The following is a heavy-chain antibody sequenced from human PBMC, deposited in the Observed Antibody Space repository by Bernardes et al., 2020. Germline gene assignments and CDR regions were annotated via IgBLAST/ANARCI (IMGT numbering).Heavy chain of an antibody. J-gene: IGHJ4*02. Sequence: ASVKVSCKASGYTFTDYYIHWVRQAPGQGLEWMGRINPNSGGTNYAQRFQGRVTMTRDTSISTAYMELSRLRSDDTAVYSCARGDTGIAEAELDHWGQGTLVAVSS. V-gene: IGHV1-2*06. CDR1: GYTFTDYY. CDR2: INPNSGGT. D-gene: IGHD6-13*01. CDR3: ARGDTGIAEAELDH.